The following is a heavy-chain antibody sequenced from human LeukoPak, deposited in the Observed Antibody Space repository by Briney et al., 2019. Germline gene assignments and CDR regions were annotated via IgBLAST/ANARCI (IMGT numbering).Heavy chain of an antibody. CDR2: IKQDGSEK. J-gene: IGHJ4*02. CDR3: AKVGVPAVMELGTRGVATTIELDY. V-gene: IGHV3-7*01. Sequence: GGSLRLSCAVSVFTFSTYWMNWVRQAPGKGLEWVANIKQDGSEKSYVDSVKGRFTISRDNAKNSLYLQMNSLRAEDTGVYYCAKVGVPAVMELGTRGVATTIELDYWAREPWSPSPQ. D-gene: IGHD2-2*01. CDR1: VFTFSTYW.